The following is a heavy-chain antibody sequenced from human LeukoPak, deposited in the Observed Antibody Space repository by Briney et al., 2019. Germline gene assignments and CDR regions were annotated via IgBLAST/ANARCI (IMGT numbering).Heavy chain of an antibody. CDR3: ARSYFYGLGRYYYHMDV. J-gene: IGHJ6*03. Sequence: ASVKVSCKASGYTSTSYYIHWVRQAPGQGFEWMGMINTSGGSTSYAQKFQGRVTMTRDMSTRTVYMGLSSLRSEDTAVYFCARSYFYGLGRYYYHMDVWGKGTPVTVSS. V-gene: IGHV1-46*01. CDR2: INTSGGST. D-gene: IGHD3-10*01. CDR1: GYTSTSYY.